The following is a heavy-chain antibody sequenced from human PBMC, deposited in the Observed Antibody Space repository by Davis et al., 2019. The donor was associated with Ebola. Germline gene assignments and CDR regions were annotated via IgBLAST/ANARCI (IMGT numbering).Heavy chain of an antibody. CDR3: AKDKTMATQYWYFDL. CDR2: IRNDGSKK. J-gene: IGHJ2*01. V-gene: IGHV3-30*02. CDR1: GFTFSTYG. Sequence: GGSLRLSCAASGFTFSTYGMHWVRQAPGKGLEWVAFIRNDGSKKYYVDSVKGRFTISRDNSKNTFYLQMNSLRAEDTALYYCAKDKTMATQYWYFDLWCRGTLVTVSS. D-gene: IGHD4/OR15-4a*01.